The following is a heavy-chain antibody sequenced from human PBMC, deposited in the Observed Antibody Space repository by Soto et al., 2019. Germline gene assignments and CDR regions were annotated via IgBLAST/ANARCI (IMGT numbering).Heavy chain of an antibody. D-gene: IGHD6-13*01. CDR1: GFTFSSYT. V-gene: IGHV3-7*05. CDR2: IRGDGSQK. CDR3: LTRRQSDAAGY. J-gene: IGHJ4*02. Sequence: VQLVESGGGLVQPGGSLRLSCAASGFTFSSYTMSWVRQAPGKGLEWVANIRGDGSQKYYVDSVKGRFTVSRDNAEKSLYLQMNSLRAEDTAVYYCLTRRQSDAAGYWGQGTLGTVSS.